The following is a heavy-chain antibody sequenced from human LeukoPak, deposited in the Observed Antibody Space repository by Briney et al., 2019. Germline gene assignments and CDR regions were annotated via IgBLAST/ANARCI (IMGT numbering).Heavy chain of an antibody. Sequence: ASVKVSCKASGYTFNGYYKHWVRQAPGQGLEWMGWIKPNSGGTNYAQKFQGRVTMTRDTSISTAYMELSRLRSDDTAVYYCASGYYDSSGYRLDYWGQGTLVTVSS. D-gene: IGHD3-22*01. CDR1: GYTFNGYY. V-gene: IGHV1-2*02. CDR2: IKPNSGGT. CDR3: ASGYYDSSGYRLDY. J-gene: IGHJ4*02.